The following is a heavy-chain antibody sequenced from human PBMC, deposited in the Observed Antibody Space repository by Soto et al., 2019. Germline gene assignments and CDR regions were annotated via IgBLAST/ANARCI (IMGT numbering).Heavy chain of an antibody. J-gene: IGHJ5*02. CDR3: ARGDIAARPAYWFDP. CDR1: GGSFSGYY. CDR2: INHSGST. D-gene: IGHD6-6*01. Sequence: SETLSLTCAVYGGSFSGYYWSWIRQPPGKGLEWIGEINHSGSTNYNPSLKSRVTISVDTSKNQFSLKLSSVTAADTAVYYCARGDIAARPAYWFDPLCQGTLLTISS. V-gene: IGHV4-34*01.